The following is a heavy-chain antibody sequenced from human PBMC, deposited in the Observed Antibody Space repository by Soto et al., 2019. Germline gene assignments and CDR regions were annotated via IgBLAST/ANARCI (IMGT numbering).Heavy chain of an antibody. CDR3: GGGGGGGRGGSGGCAFDI. CDR1: GFTSWDYD. V-gene: IGHV3-11*01. Sequence: GGSLRLSCAASGFTSWDYDMSWIRQAPGKGLEWVSYISRSGNTMYYGDYVKGRFTISRDNAENSVFLQMISLRAEDTAVYYWGGGGGGGRGGSGGCAFDIWGQGTMVTVSS. D-gene: IGHD3-16*01. CDR2: ISRSGNTM. J-gene: IGHJ3*02.